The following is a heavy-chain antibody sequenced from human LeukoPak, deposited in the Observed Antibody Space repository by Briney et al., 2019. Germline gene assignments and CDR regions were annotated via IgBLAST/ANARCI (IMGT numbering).Heavy chain of an antibody. V-gene: IGHV4-31*03. Sequence: PSETLSLTCTVSGGSISSGDYYWSWIRHLPGKGLEWIGYIYYSGSTYYNPSLKSRVTISGDTSKNQFSLRLNSVTAADTAVYYCTRAVVYSGGNPLFDYWGQGTLATSSS. CDR2: IYYSGST. D-gene: IGHD2-15*01. J-gene: IGHJ4*02. CDR1: GGSISSGDYY. CDR3: TRAVVYSGGNPLFDY.